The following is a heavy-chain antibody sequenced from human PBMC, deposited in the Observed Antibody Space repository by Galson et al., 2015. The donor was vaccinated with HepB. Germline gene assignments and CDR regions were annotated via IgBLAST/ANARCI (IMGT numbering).Heavy chain of an antibody. D-gene: IGHD4-17*01. CDR3: ARDRERVGDGDYSFDY. J-gene: IGHJ4*02. V-gene: IGHV3-11*01. Sequence: SLRLSCAASGFTFSDYYMSWIRQAPGKGLEWVSYISSSGSTIYYADSVKGRFTISRDNAKNSLYLQMNSLRAEDTAVYYRARDRERVGDGDYSFDYWGQGTLVTVSS. CDR2: ISSSGSTI. CDR1: GFTFSDYY.